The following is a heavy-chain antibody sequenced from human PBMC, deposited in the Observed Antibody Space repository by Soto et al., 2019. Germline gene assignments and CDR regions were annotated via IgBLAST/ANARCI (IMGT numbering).Heavy chain of an antibody. CDR3: ARTDGYEIEY. CDR2: IYPGDSDT. D-gene: IGHD2-21*01. V-gene: IGHV5-51*01. Sequence: GESLKISCQGSGYSFVSYWIAWVRQMPGKGLEWMGSIYPGDSDTTNSPSFQGQVTMSVEKSITTVYLQWSSLKASDTAMYYCARTDGYEIEYWGQGTLVTVSS. CDR1: GYSFVSYW. J-gene: IGHJ4*02.